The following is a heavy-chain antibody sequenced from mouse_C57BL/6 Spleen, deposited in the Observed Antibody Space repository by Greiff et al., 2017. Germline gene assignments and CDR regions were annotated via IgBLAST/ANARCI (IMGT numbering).Heavy chain of an antibody. Sequence: VQLQQSGPELVKPGASVKISCKASGYTFTDYYMNWVKQSHGKSLEWIGDINPNNGGTSYNQKFKGKATLTVDKSSSTAYMELRSLTSEDSAVYYCARGGAYDYDVGYFDVWGTGTTVTVSS. J-gene: IGHJ1*03. CDR3: ARGGAYDYDVGYFDV. CDR2: INPNNGGT. CDR1: GYTFTDYY. D-gene: IGHD2-4*01. V-gene: IGHV1-26*01.